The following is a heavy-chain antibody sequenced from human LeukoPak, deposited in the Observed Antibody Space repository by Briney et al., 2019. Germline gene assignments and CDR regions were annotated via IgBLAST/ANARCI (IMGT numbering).Heavy chain of an antibody. CDR1: GGSISSSSYY. Sequence: SETLSLTCTVSGGSISSSSYYWGWIRQPPGKGLEWIGSIYYSGSTYYNPSLKSRVTISVDTSKNQFSLKLSSVTAADTAVYYCARRVYYDSSGYCWFDYWGQGTLVTVSS. CDR3: ARRVYYDSSGYCWFDY. CDR2: IYYSGST. V-gene: IGHV4-39*01. J-gene: IGHJ4*02. D-gene: IGHD3-22*01.